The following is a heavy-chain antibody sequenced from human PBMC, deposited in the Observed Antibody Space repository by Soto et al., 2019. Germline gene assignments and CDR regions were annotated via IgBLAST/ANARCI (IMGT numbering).Heavy chain of an antibody. Sequence: ASVKVSCKASGYTFTSYYMHWVRQDPGQGLEWMGIINPSGGSTSYAQKFKGRVTMTRDTSTSTVYMELSSLRSEDTAVYYCARDESRGYSYGDHGTSYGMDVWGEGTTVTVYS. J-gene: IGHJ6*04. V-gene: IGHV1-46*01. CDR2: INPSGGST. CDR1: GYTFTSYY. D-gene: IGHD5-18*01. CDR3: ARDESRGYSYGDHGTSYGMDV.